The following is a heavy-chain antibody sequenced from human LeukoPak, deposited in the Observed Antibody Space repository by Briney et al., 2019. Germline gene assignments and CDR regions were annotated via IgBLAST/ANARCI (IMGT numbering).Heavy chain of an antibody. J-gene: IGHJ4*02. Sequence: GGSLRLSCAASGFTFSSYSMNWVRQAPGKGLEWVSSISSSSSYIYYADSVKGRFTISRDNAKNSLYLQMNSLRAEDTAVYYCARDTSHYDSSGYDYWGQGTLVTVSS. CDR3: ARDTSHYDSSGYDY. CDR1: GFTFSSYS. V-gene: IGHV3-21*01. D-gene: IGHD3-22*01. CDR2: ISSSSSYI.